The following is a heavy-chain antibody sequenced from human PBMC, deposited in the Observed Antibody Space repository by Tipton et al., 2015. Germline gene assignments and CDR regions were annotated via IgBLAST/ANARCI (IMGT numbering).Heavy chain of an antibody. J-gene: IGHJ4*02. CDR1: GFSFNSHV. V-gene: IGHV3-33*03. CDR2: IWYDGTDE. D-gene: IGHD1-26*01. Sequence: SLRLSCAASGFSFNSHVMHWVRQAPGKGLEWVAVIWYDGTDEEYGDSVKGRFTISRDNSRNTVYLQMNSLRVEDTAVYYCAKDWGWWELGVAHWGQGTLVTVSS. CDR3: AKDWGWWELGVAH.